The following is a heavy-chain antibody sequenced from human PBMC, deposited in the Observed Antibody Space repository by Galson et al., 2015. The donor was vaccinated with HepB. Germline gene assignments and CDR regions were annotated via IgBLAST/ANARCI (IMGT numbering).Heavy chain of an antibody. Sequence: SLRLSCAASGFTFSSYSMNWVRQAPGKGLEWVSYISSSSSTIYYADSVKGRFTISRDNAKNSLYLQMSSLRDEDTAVYYCARDMNYYDSSGYYLYYFDYWGQGTLVTVSS. J-gene: IGHJ4*02. CDR1: GFTFSSYS. CDR2: ISSSSSTI. D-gene: IGHD3-22*01. V-gene: IGHV3-48*02. CDR3: ARDMNYYDSSGYYLYYFDY.